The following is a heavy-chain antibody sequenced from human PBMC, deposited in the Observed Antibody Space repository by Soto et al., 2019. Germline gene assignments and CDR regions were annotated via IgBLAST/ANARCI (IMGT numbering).Heavy chain of an antibody. CDR2: INHSGST. D-gene: IGHD3-3*01. CDR1: GGSFSGYY. Sequence: SETLSLTCAVYGGSFSGYYWSWIRQPPGKGLEWIGEINHSGSTNYNPSLKSRVTISVDTSKNQFSLKLSSVTAADTAVYYCARGPVTIFGVVIIRGWFDPWGQGTLVTVSS. J-gene: IGHJ5*02. CDR3: ARGPVTIFGVVIIRGWFDP. V-gene: IGHV4-34*01.